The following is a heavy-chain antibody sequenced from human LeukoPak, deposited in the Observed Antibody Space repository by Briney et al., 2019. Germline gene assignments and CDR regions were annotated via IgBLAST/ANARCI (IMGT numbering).Heavy chain of an antibody. V-gene: IGHV4-34*01. CDR1: GFTFSSYA. D-gene: IGHD2-15*01. CDR2: INHSGST. CDR3: ARHKVVAGTYNWFDP. J-gene: IGHJ5*02. Sequence: GSLRLSCAASGFTFSSYAMSWIRQPPGKGLEWIGEINHSGSTNYNPSLKSRVTISVDTSKNQFSLKLSSVTAADTAVYYCARHKVVAGTYNWFDPWGQGTLVTVPP.